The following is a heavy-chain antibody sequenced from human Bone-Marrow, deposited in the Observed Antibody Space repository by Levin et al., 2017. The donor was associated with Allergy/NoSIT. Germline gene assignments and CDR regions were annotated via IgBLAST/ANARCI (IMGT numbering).Heavy chain of an antibody. D-gene: IGHD2-21*02. V-gene: IGHV4-39*07. Sequence: SETLSLTCTVSGGSISSSSYYWGWIRQPPGTGLEWIGSIYYSGSTYYNPSLKSRVTISVDTSKNQFSLKLSSVTAADTAVYYCASFRGGDSDYWGQGTLVTVSS. CDR3: ASFRGGDSDY. CDR1: GGSISSSSYY. CDR2: IYYSGST. J-gene: IGHJ4*02.